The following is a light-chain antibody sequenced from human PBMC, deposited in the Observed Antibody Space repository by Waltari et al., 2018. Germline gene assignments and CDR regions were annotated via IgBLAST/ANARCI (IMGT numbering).Light chain of an antibody. CDR2: DNI. CDR1: NIGSQR. V-gene: IGLV3-21*02. J-gene: IGLJ1*01. Sequence: SFDLSQPPSVSVAPGQTARITCGGDNIGSQRVHWYQQRPGQAPVLVVYDNIDRPSGIPERFSGSNSGNTATLTISRVEAGDEADYYCQVWDSPSDHFLFATGTKVTVL. CDR3: QVWDSPSDHFL.